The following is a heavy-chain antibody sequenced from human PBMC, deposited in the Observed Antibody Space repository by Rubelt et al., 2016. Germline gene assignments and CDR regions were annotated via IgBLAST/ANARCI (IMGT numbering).Heavy chain of an antibody. V-gene: IGHV1-2*02. J-gene: IGHJ4*02. D-gene: IGHD3-22*01. CDR2: INPKSGGT. CDR3: ARFAIGGHSSGYLFDY. CDR1: GYTFTGYY. Sequence: QVQLVQSGAEVKKPGASVKVSCKASGYTFTGYYMHWVRQAPGQGLEWLGWINPKSGGTNYAQKFQGRVTRTRDTSISTADMGLSRLRSDDTAVYYCARFAIGGHSSGYLFDYWGQGTLVTVSS.